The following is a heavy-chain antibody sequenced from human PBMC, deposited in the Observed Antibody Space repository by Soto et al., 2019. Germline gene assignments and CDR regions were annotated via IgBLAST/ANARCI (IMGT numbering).Heavy chain of an antibody. V-gene: IGHV4-30-2*01. D-gene: IGHD5-12*01. J-gene: IGHJ4*02. CDR3: AAGGGLPRYY. Sequence: QLQLQESGSGLVKPSQTLSLTCAVSGGSISSGGYSWSWIRQPPGKGLEWIGYIYHSGSTYYNPSLKSRVTIPVARSKNQFSLKLSSVTAADTAMYYCAAGGGLPRYYWGQGTLVTVSS. CDR1: GGSISSGGYS. CDR2: IYHSGST.